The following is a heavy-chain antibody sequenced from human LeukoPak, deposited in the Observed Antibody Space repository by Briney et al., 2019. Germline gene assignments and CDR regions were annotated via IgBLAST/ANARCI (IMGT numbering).Heavy chain of an antibody. CDR3: ARDLGLAAAA. D-gene: IGHD6-13*01. V-gene: IGHV3-21*01. Sequence: PGGSLRLSCAASGFTFSSYSMNWVRQAPGKGLEWVSSISSSSSYIYYADSVKGRFTISRDNAKNSLYLRMNSLRAEDTAVYYCARDLGLAAAAWGQGTLVTVSS. CDR1: GFTFSSYS. CDR2: ISSSSSYI. J-gene: IGHJ5*02.